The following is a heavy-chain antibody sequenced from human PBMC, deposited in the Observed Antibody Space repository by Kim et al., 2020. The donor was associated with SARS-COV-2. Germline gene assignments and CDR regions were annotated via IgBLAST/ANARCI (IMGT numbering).Heavy chain of an antibody. D-gene: IGHD3-10*01. J-gene: IGHJ5*02. V-gene: IGHV1-2*02. CDR1: GYTFTGYY. Sequence: ASVKVSCKASGYTFTGYYMHWVRQAPGQGLEWMGWINPNSGGTNYAQKFQGRVTMTRDTSISTAYMELSRLRSDDTAVYYCARMKKARGFGEFGWFDPWGQGTLVTVSS. CDR2: INPNSGGT. CDR3: ARMKKARGFGEFGWFDP.